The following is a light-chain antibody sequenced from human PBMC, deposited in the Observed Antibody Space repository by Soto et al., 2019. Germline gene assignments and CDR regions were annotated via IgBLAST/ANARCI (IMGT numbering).Light chain of an antibody. CDR3: QQYGSSPET. J-gene: IGKJ1*01. Sequence: EIVFTQSPAILSVSPGERATLSCRASQSVSSSYLAWYQQKPGQAPRLLIYGASSRATGIPDRFSGSGSGTDFTLTISRLEPEDFAVYYCQQYGSSPETFGQGTKVDIK. V-gene: IGKV3-20*01. CDR1: QSVSSSY. CDR2: GAS.